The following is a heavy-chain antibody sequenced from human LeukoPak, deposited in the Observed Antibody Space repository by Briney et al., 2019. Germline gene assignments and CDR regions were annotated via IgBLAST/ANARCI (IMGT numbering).Heavy chain of an antibody. Sequence: SETLSLTCTVSGGSISSSSNYWGWIRQPPGKGLEWIGYILTSGTTNYNPSLKSRLTISVDTSKNPFTLKLSSVTAADTAVYYCARLRVSGSYLYYFDYWGQGTLVTVSS. CDR1: GGSISSSSNY. CDR2: ILTSGTT. V-gene: IGHV4-61*05. D-gene: IGHD1-26*01. CDR3: ARLRVSGSYLYYFDY. J-gene: IGHJ4*02.